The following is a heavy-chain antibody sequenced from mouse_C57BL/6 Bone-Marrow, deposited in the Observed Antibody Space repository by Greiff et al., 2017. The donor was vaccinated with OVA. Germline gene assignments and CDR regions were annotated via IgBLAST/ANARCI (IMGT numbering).Heavy chain of an antibody. CDR3: ARGNCGSSFYAMDY. CDR2: IDPANDNT. CDR1: GFNIKNTY. J-gene: IGHJ4*01. V-gene: IGHV14-3*01. Sequence: EVQGVESVAELVRPGASVKLSCTASGFNIKNTYMHWVKQRPEQGLEWIGRIDPANDNTKYAPKFQGKATMTADTSSNTAYLQLSSLSSEDTAVYCCARGNCGSSFYAMDYWGQGTSVTVSS. D-gene: IGHD1-1*01.